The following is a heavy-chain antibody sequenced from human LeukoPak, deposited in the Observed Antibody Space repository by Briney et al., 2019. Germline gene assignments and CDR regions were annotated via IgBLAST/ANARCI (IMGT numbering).Heavy chain of an antibody. CDR1: GYTFTSYG. CDR3: ATDLAHITMVRSYFDY. V-gene: IGHV1-18*01. D-gene: IGHD3-10*01. Sequence: GASVKVSCKASGYTFTSYGISWVRQAPGQGLEWMGWISVFNDNTNYAQKLQGRVTMTTDTSTSTAYMELRSLRSDDTAVYYCATDLAHITMVRSYFDYWGQGTLVTVSS. J-gene: IGHJ4*02. CDR2: ISVFNDNT.